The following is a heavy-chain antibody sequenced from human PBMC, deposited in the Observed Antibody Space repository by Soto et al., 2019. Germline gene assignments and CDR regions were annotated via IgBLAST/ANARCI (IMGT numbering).Heavy chain of an antibody. D-gene: IGHD3-10*01. J-gene: IGHJ5*02. Sequence: QVQLLASGPGLVKPSETLSLTCSVSFISLTDFHWVWLRHSPGKGLEWIGYISYGGTTNYNRSLKSRLSMSVDTSKNQFYLKLPSVTAAATAIDYCARAKYYNDSGSQFFFDPCGPGTLITVSS. CDR1: FISLTDFH. V-gene: IGHV4-59*01. CDR2: ISYGGTT. CDR3: ARAKYYNDSGSQFFFDP.